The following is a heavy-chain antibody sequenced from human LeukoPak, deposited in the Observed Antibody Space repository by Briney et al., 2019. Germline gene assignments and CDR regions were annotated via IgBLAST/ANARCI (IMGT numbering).Heavy chain of an antibody. CDR2: IWYDGSNK. J-gene: IGHJ4*02. D-gene: IGHD3-22*01. CDR1: GFTFSSYG. Sequence: GGSLRLSCAASGFTFSSYGMHWVRQAPGKGLEWVAVIWYDGSNKYYADSVKGRFTISRDNSKNTLYLQMNSLRAEDTAVYYCAKEARGYYDNSGGYYFDYWGQGTLVTVSS. V-gene: IGHV3-33*06. CDR3: AKEARGYYDNSGGYYFDY.